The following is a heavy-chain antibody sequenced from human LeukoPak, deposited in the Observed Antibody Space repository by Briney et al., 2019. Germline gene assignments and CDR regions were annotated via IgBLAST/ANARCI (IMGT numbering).Heavy chain of an antibody. J-gene: IGHJ3*02. CDR1: GGSISSYY. CDR3: AREPHSSGWYRDAFDI. D-gene: IGHD6-19*01. Sequence: SETLSLTYTVSGGSISSYYWSWIRQPAGKGLEWIGRIYTSGSTNYNPSLKSRVTMSVDTSKNQFSLKLSSVTAADTAVYYCAREPHSSGWYRDAFDIWGQGTMVTVSS. CDR2: IYTSGST. V-gene: IGHV4-4*07.